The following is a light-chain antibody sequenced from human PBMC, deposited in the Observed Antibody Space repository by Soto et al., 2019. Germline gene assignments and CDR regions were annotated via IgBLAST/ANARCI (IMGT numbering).Light chain of an antibody. CDR2: GAS. Sequence: DIQMTQSPSSLSASVGDRVTITCRASQGISNYLAWYQQKPGKVPKLLIYGASTLQSGVPSRFRGSRSGTDFILTISSRQPEDVATYYCQNYSSAPITFGQGTRLEIK. V-gene: IGKV1-27*01. CDR3: QNYSSAPIT. J-gene: IGKJ5*01. CDR1: QGISNY.